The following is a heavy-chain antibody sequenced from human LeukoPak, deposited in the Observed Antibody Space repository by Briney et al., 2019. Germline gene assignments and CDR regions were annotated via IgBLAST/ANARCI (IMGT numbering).Heavy chain of an antibody. V-gene: IGHV3-48*01. D-gene: IGHD3-10*02. J-gene: IGHJ4*02. Sequence: GGSLRLSCAAPGFTFSSYSMNWVRQAPGKGLEWISYISSSSNTIYYADSVKGRFTISRDNAKNSLYLQMNSLRAEDTAVYYCARVVFGEGDDYWGQGTLVTVSS. CDR2: ISSSSNTI. CDR3: ARVVFGEGDDY. CDR1: GFTFSSYS.